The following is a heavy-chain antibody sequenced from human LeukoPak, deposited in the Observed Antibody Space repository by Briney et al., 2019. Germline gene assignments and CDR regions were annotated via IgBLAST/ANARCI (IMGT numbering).Heavy chain of an antibody. CDR1: GGSISSYY. J-gene: IGHJ6*02. Sequence: SETLSPTCTVSGGSISSYYWSWIRQPPGKGLEWIGYIYYSGSTNYNPSLKSRVTISVDTSKNQFSLKLSSVTAADTAVYYCARQGYNYYYYGMDVWGQGTTVTVSS. CDR3: ARQGYNYYYYGMDV. V-gene: IGHV4-59*08. D-gene: IGHD1-1*01. CDR2: IYYSGST.